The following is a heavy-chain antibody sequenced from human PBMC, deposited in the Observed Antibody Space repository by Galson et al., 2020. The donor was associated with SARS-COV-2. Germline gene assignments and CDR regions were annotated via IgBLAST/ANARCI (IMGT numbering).Heavy chain of an antibody. CDR1: GGSISSSSYY. V-gene: IGHV4-39*01. CDR3: ACPRVPHYDILTGLTSGGYYYGMDV. D-gene: IGHD3-9*01. CDR2: IYYSGTT. Sequence: ASETLSLTCTVSGGSISSSSYYWGWLRQPPGKGLEWLGSIYYSGTTYYNPSPKSRVTISVDTSKNQFSLKLSSVTAADTAVYYCACPRVPHYDILTGLTSGGYYYGMDVWGQGTTVTVSS. J-gene: IGHJ6*02.